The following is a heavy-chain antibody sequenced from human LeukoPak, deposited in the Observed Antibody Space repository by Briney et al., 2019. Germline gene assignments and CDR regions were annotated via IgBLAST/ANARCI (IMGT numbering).Heavy chain of an antibody. Sequence: GGSLRLSCAASGFTFSSYWMSWVRQAPGKGLEWVANIKPDGSEKYYVDSVKGRFTISRDNAKNSLYPQMNSLRAEDTAVYYCARGPSYCGGDCYPVLFDYWGQGTLVTVSS. CDR3: ARGPSYCGGDCYPVLFDY. J-gene: IGHJ4*02. V-gene: IGHV3-7*04. CDR1: GFTFSSYW. D-gene: IGHD2-21*02. CDR2: IKPDGSEK.